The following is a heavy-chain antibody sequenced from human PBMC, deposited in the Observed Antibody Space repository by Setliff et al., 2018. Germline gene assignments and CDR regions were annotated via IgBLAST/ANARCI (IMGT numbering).Heavy chain of an antibody. J-gene: IGHJ6*03. CDR2: TIPMFGTT. D-gene: IGHD3-22*01. Sequence: AASVKVSCKASGGTFSSYGISWVRQAPGQGLEWMGGTIPMFGTTDYARKFQGRVTIITDESRSTAYMQLSSLGSEDTAVYYCVREGVDSRSSTDYRYYMDVWGKGTTVTVSS. CDR1: GGTFSSYG. V-gene: IGHV1-69*05. CDR3: VREGVDSRSSTDYRYYMDV.